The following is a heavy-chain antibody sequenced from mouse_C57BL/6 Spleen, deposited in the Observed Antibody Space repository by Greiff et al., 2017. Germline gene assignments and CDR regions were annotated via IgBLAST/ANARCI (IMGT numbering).Heavy chain of an antibody. J-gene: IGHJ4*01. CDR3: ARWPGVYAMDY. D-gene: IGHD3-2*02. Sequence: QVQLQQSGPELVKPGASVKISCKASGYAFSSSWMNWVKQRPGKGLEWIGRIYPGDGDTNYNGKFKGKATLTADKSSSTAYMQLSSLTSEDSAVYFCARWPGVYAMDYWGQGTSVTVSS. CDR1: GYAFSSSW. V-gene: IGHV1-82*01. CDR2: IYPGDGDT.